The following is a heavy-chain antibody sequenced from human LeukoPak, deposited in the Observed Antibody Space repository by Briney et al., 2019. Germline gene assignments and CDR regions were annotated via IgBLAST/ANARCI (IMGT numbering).Heavy chain of an antibody. CDR3: ARDHLEDYYYMDV. CDR2: IYYSGST. D-gene: IGHD3-3*01. Sequence: PSETLSLTCTVSGGSISSGGYYWSWIRQHPGKGLEWIGYIYYSGSTYYNPSLKSRVTISLDTSKNQFSLKLSSVTAADTAVYYCARDHLEDYYYMDVWGKGTTVTVSS. V-gene: IGHV4-31*03. J-gene: IGHJ6*03. CDR1: GGSISSGGYY.